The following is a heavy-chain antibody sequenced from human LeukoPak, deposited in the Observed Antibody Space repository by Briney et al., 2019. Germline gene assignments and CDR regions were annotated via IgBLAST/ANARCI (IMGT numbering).Heavy chain of an antibody. CDR3: AKGALSITMVRGVMSPLDY. J-gene: IGHJ4*02. CDR1: GFTFSSYA. V-gene: IGHV3-30-3*01. Sequence: GRSLRLSCAASGFTFSSYAMHWVRQAPGKGLEWVAVISYDGSNKYYADSVKGRFTISRDNSKNTLYLQMNSLRAEDTAVYYCAKGALSITMVRGVMSPLDYWGQGTLVTVSS. CDR2: ISYDGSNK. D-gene: IGHD3-10*01.